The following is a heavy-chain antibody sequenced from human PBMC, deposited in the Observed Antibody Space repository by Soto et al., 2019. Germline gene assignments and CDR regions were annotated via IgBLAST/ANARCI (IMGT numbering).Heavy chain of an antibody. J-gene: IGHJ4*02. D-gene: IGHD1-1*01. Sequence: QVQLVQSGAEVERPGSSVKVSCKTSGGTTSSYTIGRVLQAPGQGLEWMGNIVPMINKIDYAQKFQGRVTITADKSTRPVYMALNRLRSEGTAVYFCALRTGNWNPLADWGQGTLVTVSS. CDR3: ALRTGNWNPLAD. CDR2: IVPMINKI. CDR1: GGTTSSYT. V-gene: IGHV1-69*02.